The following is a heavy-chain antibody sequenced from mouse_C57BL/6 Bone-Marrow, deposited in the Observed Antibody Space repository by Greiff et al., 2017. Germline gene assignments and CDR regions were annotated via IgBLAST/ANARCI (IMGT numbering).Heavy chain of an antibody. J-gene: IGHJ2*01. Sequence: VQLQQSGAELVMPGASVKLSCKASGYTFTSYWMHWVKQRPGQGLEWIGEIDPSDNDTNYNQKFKGKSTLTVDKSSSTAYMQLSSLTSEDSAVYYCATTVVGGKDYWGQGTTLTVSS. CDR1: GYTFTSYW. CDR3: ATTVVGGKDY. D-gene: IGHD1-1*01. V-gene: IGHV1-69*01. CDR2: IDPSDNDT.